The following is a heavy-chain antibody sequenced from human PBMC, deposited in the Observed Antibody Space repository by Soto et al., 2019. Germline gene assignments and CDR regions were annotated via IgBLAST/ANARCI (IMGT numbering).Heavy chain of an antibody. J-gene: IGHJ4*02. D-gene: IGHD2-15*01. Sequence: PGGSLRLSCEASGFIFSTNSMNWCRHFPGKGLQWLSSISSSGTFKSYGDSVKGRFTISKDDAKNSLFLQMNNLSGEDTGLYYCARDPPHGGTSSWDADSWGPGTLVTVSS. CDR3: ARDPPHGGTSSWDADS. CDR2: ISSSGTFK. CDR1: GFIFSTNS. V-gene: IGHV3-21*01.